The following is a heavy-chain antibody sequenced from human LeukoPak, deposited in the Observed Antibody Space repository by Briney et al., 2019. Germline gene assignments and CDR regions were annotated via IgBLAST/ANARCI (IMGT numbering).Heavy chain of an antibody. J-gene: IGHJ6*03. Sequence: SETLSLTCTVSGGSISSYYWSWIRQPPGKGLEWIGYIYYSGSTNYNPSLKSRVTISVDTSKNQFSLKLSSVTAADTAVYYCARSGYCGGGSCYPSAYYYMDVWGKGTTVTVSS. CDR2: IYYSGST. CDR3: ARSGYCGGGSCYPSAYYYMDV. V-gene: IGHV4-59*08. CDR1: GGSISSYY. D-gene: IGHD2-15*01.